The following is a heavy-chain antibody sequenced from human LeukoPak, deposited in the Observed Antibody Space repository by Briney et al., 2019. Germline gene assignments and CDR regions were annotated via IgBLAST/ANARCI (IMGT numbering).Heavy chain of an antibody. CDR3: AREYCSGGTCYLPGY. CDR1: GFTFSSYA. Sequence: GGSLRLSCAASGFTFSSYAMSWVRQAPGKGLEWWANIKTDGSEQYYVDSVKGRFTISRDNAMNSLYLQMNSLRADDTAVYYCAREYCSGGTCYLPGYWGQGTLVTVSS. CDR2: IKTDGSEQ. J-gene: IGHJ4*02. V-gene: IGHV3-7*04. D-gene: IGHD2-15*01.